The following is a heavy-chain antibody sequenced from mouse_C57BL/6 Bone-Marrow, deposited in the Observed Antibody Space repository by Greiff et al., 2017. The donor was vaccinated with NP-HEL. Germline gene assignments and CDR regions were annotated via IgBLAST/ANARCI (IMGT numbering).Heavy chain of an antibody. J-gene: IGHJ3*01. V-gene: IGHV1-36*01. CDR2: VYPYNGGT. D-gene: IGHD2-1*01. CDR3: ARSKGVLGNPFAY. CDR1: GFTFTDYY. Sequence: VQLKESGPVLVKPGPSVKISCKASGFTFTDYYMHWVKQSHGKSLEWIGLVYPYNGGTSYNQKFKGKATLTVDTSSSTAYMELNSLTSEDSAVYYCARSKGVLGNPFAYWGQGTLVTVSA.